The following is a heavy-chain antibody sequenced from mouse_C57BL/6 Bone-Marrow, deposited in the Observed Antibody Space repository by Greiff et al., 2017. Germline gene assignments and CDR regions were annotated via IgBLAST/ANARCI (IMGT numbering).Heavy chain of an antibody. D-gene: IGHD1-1*01. CDR2: IYPSDSET. CDR3: ARRRDNYGRSAMDY. V-gene: IGHV1-61*01. Sequence: VQLQQPGAELVRPGSSVKLSCKASGYTFTSYWMDWVKQRPGQGLEWIGNIYPSDSETHYNQKFKDKATLTVDKSSSTAYMQLSSLTSEDSAVYYCARRRDNYGRSAMDYWGQGTSVTVSS. J-gene: IGHJ4*01. CDR1: GYTFTSYW.